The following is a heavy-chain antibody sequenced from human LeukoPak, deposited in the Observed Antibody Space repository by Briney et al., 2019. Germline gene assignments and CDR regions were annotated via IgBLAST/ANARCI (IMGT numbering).Heavy chain of an antibody. CDR2: ISYDGSNK. CDR3: ARDHTEYSSGWYPVSFDY. V-gene: IGHV3-30*19. Sequence: PGGSLRLSCAASGFTFSSYGMHWVRQAPGKGLEWVAVISYDGSNKYYADSVKGRFTISRDNSKNTLYLQMNSLRAEDTAVYYCARDHTEYSSGWYPVSFDYWGQGTLVTVSS. D-gene: IGHD6-19*01. J-gene: IGHJ4*02. CDR1: GFTFSSYG.